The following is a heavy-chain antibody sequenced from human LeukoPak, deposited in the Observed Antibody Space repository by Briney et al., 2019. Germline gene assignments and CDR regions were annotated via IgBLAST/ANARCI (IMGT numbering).Heavy chain of an antibody. J-gene: IGHJ4*02. CDR1: GGSFSGYS. D-gene: IGHD2-2*01. Sequence: PSETLSLTCAVYGGSFSGYSWNWIRQPPGKGLEWIGEINHNGSTNYSPSLKSRVTISLDTSKNQFSLKLSSVTAADTAVYYCARGYQLLSSLRYYFDYWGQGTLVTVSS. V-gene: IGHV4-34*01. CDR3: ARGYQLLSSLRYYFDY. CDR2: INHNGST.